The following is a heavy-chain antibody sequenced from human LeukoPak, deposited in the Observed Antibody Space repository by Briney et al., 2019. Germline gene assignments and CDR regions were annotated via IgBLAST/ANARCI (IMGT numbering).Heavy chain of an antibody. Sequence: SETLSLTCAVYGGSFSNYYWSWIRQPPGKGLEWIGEINDSGRANYNPSLMSRVTVSVDTSKNQLSLRLTSVTATDTAVYYCARRWNYGRNYYIDVWGNGATVSVSS. D-gene: IGHD1-7*01. CDR2: INDSGRA. J-gene: IGHJ6*03. CDR3: ARRWNYGRNYYIDV. V-gene: IGHV4-34*01. CDR1: GGSFSNYY.